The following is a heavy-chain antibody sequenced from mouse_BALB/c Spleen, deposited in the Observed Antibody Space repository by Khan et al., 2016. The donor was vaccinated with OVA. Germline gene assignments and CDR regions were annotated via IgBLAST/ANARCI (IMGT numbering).Heavy chain of an antibody. Sequence: VQLKQSGPELVRPGASVKISCKASGYSFTGYFMNWVMQSHGKSLEWIGRINPHIGETFYNQRFKDKATLTADESSSTAHMELRSLASEDSAVYYCTRIYRSDFDYWGQGTTLTVYS. CDR2: INPHIGET. J-gene: IGHJ2*01. CDR1: GYSFTGYF. D-gene: IGHD1-1*01. V-gene: IGHV1-20*02. CDR3: TRIYRSDFDY.